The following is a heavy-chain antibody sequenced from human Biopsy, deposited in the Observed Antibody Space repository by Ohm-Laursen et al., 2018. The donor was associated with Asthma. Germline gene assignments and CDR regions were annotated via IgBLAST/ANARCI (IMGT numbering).Heavy chain of an antibody. CDR2: ISYDGSNK. J-gene: IGHJ4*02. V-gene: IGHV3-30*03. Sequence: SLRLSCAASRFNFSSYGMHWVRQAPGKGLEWLAIISYDGSNKVYADSVRGRFTIARDNSKNTLYLQMNSLRVDDTGVYYCARDSSGSHFDYWGQGTLVTVSS. CDR3: ARDSSGSHFDY. D-gene: IGHD6-19*01. CDR1: RFNFSSYG.